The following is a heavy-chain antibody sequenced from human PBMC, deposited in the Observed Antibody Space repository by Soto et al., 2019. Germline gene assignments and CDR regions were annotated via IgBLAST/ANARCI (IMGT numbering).Heavy chain of an antibody. CDR1: GGSISSYY. CDR3: ARSIAAAGINWFDP. J-gene: IGHJ5*02. D-gene: IGHD6-13*01. CDR2: IYYSGST. Sequence: PSETLSLTCTVSGGSISSYYWSWIRQPPGKGLEWIGYIYYSGSTNYNPSLKSRVTISVDTSKNQFSLKLSSVTAADTAVYYCARSIAAAGINWFDPWGQGTLVTVSS. V-gene: IGHV4-59*01.